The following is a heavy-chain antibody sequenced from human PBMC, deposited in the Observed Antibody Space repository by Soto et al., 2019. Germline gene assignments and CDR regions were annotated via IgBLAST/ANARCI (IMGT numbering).Heavy chain of an antibody. V-gene: IGHV4-39*01. Sequence: PSETLSLTCTVSGGSISSSSYYWGWIRQPPGKGLEWIGSIYYSGSTYYNPSLKSRVTISVDTSKNQFSLKLSSVTAADTAVYYCSCIFSGGYGYGFYYYGMDVWGQGTTVTSP. CDR1: GGSISSSSYY. D-gene: IGHD5-18*01. J-gene: IGHJ6*02. CDR2: IYYSGST. CDR3: SCIFSGGYGYGFYYYGMDV.